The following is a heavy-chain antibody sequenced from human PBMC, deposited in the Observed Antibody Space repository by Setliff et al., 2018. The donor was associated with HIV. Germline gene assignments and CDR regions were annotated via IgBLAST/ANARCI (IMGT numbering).Heavy chain of an antibody. V-gene: IGHV4-4*02. CDR2: IYHSGST. CDR1: GGSITSSNW. Sequence: SETLSLTCAVSGGSITSSNWWSWVRQPPGKGLEWIGEIYHSGSTNDNPSLESRVTILEALSKNQFSLNLDSVTAADTAVYFCARALAGGSGWNYFDLWGPGTLVTVS. CDR3: ARALAGGSGWNYFDL. D-gene: IGHD6-19*01. J-gene: IGHJ4*02.